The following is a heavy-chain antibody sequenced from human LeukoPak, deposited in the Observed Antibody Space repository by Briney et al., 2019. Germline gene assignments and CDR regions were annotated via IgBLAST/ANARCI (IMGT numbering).Heavy chain of an antibody. D-gene: IGHD3-3*01. V-gene: IGHV3-7*01. J-gene: IGHJ4*02. CDR2: IKQDGSEK. CDR3: ATSRWSGHCNH. CDR1: GFTFSSYW. Sequence: AGGSLRLSCAASGFTFSSYWMSWVRQAPGKGLEWVANIKQDGSEKYYVDSVKGRFTISRDNAKNSLYLQMNSLRAEDTAVYYCATSRWSGHCNHWGQGTRVTVSS.